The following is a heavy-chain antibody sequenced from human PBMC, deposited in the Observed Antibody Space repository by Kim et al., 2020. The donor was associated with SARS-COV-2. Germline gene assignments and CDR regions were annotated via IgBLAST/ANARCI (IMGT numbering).Heavy chain of an antibody. V-gene: IGHV3-49*03. CDR2: IRDRTYGGKT. Sequence: GGSLRLSCATSGFTFRDFSMSWFRQAPGKEPEWVAFIRDRTYGGKTEYDPSVEGRFAISRDDSRGIAYLQMNTLIPEDTAVYYCTSRGAAAADVWGQGTLVTVSS. J-gene: IGHJ4*02. CDR3: TSRGAAAADV. D-gene: IGHD6-13*01. CDR1: GFTFRDFS.